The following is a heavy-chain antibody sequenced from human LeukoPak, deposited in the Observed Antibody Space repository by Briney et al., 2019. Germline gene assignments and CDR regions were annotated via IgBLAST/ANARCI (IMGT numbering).Heavy chain of an antibody. D-gene: IGHD4-17*01. CDR3: AKDLIDDYGDSCFDY. CDR1: GFTFSSYG. J-gene: IGHJ4*02. Sequence: PGGSLRLSCAASGFTFSSYGMHWVRQAPGKGLEWVAVISYDGSNKYYADSVKGRFTISRDNSKNTLYLQMNSLRAEDTAVYYCAKDLIDDYGDSCFDYWGQGTLVTVSS. V-gene: IGHV3-30*18. CDR2: ISYDGSNK.